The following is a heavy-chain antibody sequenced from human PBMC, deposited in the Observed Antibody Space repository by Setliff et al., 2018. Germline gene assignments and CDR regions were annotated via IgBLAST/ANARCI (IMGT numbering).Heavy chain of an antibody. D-gene: IGHD3-3*01. CDR2: IHYSGST. CDR3: ARVAEASMRHIGIFGVVPHGFDI. Sequence: SETLSLTCSVSGGSISSNYWSWMRRPPGKGLEWIGYIHYSGSTSYNPSLKSRVTILVDTSKNQLPLRVNTMTAADTAVYYCARVAEASMRHIGIFGVVPHGFDIWGQGTMVTVSS. J-gene: IGHJ3*02. V-gene: IGHV4-59*01. CDR1: GGSISSNY.